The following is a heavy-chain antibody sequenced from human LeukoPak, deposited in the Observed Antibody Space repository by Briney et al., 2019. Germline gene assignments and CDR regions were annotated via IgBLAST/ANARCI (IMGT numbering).Heavy chain of an antibody. D-gene: IGHD3-9*01. CDR2: ISGSGDST. V-gene: IGHV3-23*01. CDR1: GFTFSNYA. J-gene: IGHJ5*02. CDR3: AKGVRYFDWLDQ. Sequence: GGSLRLSCAASGFTFSNYAMRWVRQAPGKGLEWVSGISGSGDSTYYADSVKGRFTISRDNSKNTLYLQMNSLRAEDTAVYYCAKGVRYFDWLDQWGQGTLVTVSS.